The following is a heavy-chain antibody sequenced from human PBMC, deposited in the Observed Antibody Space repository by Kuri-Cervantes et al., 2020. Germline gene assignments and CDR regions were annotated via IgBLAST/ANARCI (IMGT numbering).Heavy chain of an antibody. CDR1: GYSISSGYY. CDR3: ARGVGYYDYIWGSYRTRDDAFDI. Sequence: SQTLSLTCAVSGYSISSGYYWGWIRQPPGKGLEWIGSIYHSGSTYYNPSLKSRVTISVDTSKNQFSLKLSSVTAADTAVYYCARGVGYYDYIWGSYRTRDDAFDIWGQGTMVTVSS. V-gene: IGHV4-38-2*01. CDR2: IYHSGST. J-gene: IGHJ3*02. D-gene: IGHD3-16*02.